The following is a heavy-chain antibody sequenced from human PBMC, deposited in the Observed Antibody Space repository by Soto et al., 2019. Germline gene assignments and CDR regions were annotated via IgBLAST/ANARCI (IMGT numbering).Heavy chain of an antibody. J-gene: IGHJ3*01. D-gene: IGHD3-16*01. Sequence: EVQVLESGGDLVQPGGSLRLSCAASGFTISNYAMSWVRQAPGKALEWVSGISGSSDRTYYADSVKGRFTISKDTSSNTLYLQMNSLRVEDTAVYHCGGSWTWGQGTMVTVSS. CDR2: ISGSSDRT. CDR1: GFTISNYA. CDR3: GGSWT. V-gene: IGHV3-23*01.